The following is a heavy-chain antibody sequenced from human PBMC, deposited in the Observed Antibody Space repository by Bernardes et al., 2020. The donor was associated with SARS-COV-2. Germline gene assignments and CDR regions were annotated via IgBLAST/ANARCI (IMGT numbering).Heavy chain of an antibody. D-gene: IGHD3-3*01. CDR1: GYSFTNSA. Sequence: ASVKVSCQGSGYSFTNSAFHWVRQAPGQRLEWMAWINAGDGDTRYSQNFQGRVTTTRDTSTSTVYMELSSLRSEDTAVYYCAREGLFRTSYDVDYWGQGTLVTVSS. CDR2: INAGDGDT. J-gene: IGHJ4*02. V-gene: IGHV1-3*01. CDR3: AREGLFRTSYDVDY.